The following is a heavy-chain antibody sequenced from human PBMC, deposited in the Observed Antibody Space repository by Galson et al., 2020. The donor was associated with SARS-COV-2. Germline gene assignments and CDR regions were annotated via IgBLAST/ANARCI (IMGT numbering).Heavy chain of an antibody. V-gene: IGHV4-61*02. Sequence: SETLSLTCTVSGGSISSGSYYWSWIRQPAGKGLEWIGRIYTGVNTNYNPSLKSRVTISVDTSKNQFSLKLSSVTAADTAVYYCARESRCDLYFDHCGQGTLVTVAS. J-gene: IGHJ4*02. D-gene: IGHD2-21*02. CDR3: ARESRCDLYFDH. CDR1: GGSISSGSYY. CDR2: IYTGVNT.